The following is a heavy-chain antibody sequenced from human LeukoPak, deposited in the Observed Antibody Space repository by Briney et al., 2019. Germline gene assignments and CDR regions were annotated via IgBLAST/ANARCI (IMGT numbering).Heavy chain of an antibody. Sequence: SGTLSLTCTVSGGSISGYYWSWVRQPPGKGLEWIGYIYDSGTTNYNPSLKSRLTISEDTSKNQFSLNLTSVTAADTAVYYCAKKVESKWFDPWGQGTLVTVSS. J-gene: IGHJ5*02. CDR1: GGSISGYY. D-gene: IGHD1-1*01. V-gene: IGHV4-59*01. CDR3: AKKVESKWFDP. CDR2: IYDSGTT.